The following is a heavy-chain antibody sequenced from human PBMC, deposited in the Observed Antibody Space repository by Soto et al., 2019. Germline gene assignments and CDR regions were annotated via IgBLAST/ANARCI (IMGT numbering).Heavy chain of an antibody. CDR1: GFTFSDYG. Sequence: GGSLRLSCVGSGFTFSDYGMHWVRQPPGKGLEWVALISDDGDKRYYADSVRGRLIISRDNSKDTLYLQMNSLGPDDTAVYFCARARVRIVGANSFDYWGQGTPVTVSS. J-gene: IGHJ4*02. D-gene: IGHD1-26*01. V-gene: IGHV3-30*03. CDR2: ISDDGDKR. CDR3: ARARVRIVGANSFDY.